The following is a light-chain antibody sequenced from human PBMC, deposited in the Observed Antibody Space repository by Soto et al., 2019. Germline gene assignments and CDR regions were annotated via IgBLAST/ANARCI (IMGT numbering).Light chain of an antibody. J-gene: IGLJ1*01. Sequence: QSALTQPASLSGSPGQSITISCTGTSSDICGYNYFCWYQQHPGKAPKLMISDVSNRPSGVSNRFSGSKYGNTASLTISGLQDEDEAESYCSSYRHTGTNHYVFGTGTKVTVL. CDR2: DVS. CDR1: SSDICGYNY. V-gene: IGLV2-14*03. CDR3: SSYRHTGTNHYV.